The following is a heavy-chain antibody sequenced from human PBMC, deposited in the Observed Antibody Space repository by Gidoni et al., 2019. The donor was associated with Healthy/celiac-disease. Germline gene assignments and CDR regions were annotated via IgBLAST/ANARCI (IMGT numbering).Heavy chain of an antibody. CDR2: IYYSGST. CDR3: ARHPPQWFGELPDWYFDL. Sequence: QVQLQESGPGLVKPSETLSLTCTVSGGSISSYYWSWIRQPPGKGLEWIGYIYYSGSTNYNPSLKSRDTISVDTSKNQFSLKLSSVTAADTAVYYCARHPPQWFGELPDWYFDLWGRGTLVTVSS. CDR1: GGSISSYY. V-gene: IGHV4-59*08. J-gene: IGHJ2*01. D-gene: IGHD3-10*01.